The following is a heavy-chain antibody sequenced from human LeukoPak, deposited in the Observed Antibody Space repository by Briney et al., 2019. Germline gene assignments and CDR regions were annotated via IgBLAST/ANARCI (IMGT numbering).Heavy chain of an antibody. V-gene: IGHV1-2*02. CDR2: INPNSGGT. J-gene: IGHJ4*02. CDR1: GYTFTGYY. D-gene: IGHD6-19*01. Sequence: ASVKVSCKASGYTFTGYYMHWVRQAPGQGLEWMGWINPNSGGTNYAQKFQGRVTMTRDTSISTAYMELSRLRSDDTAVYYCAKDRGSGWSLDHWGQGTLVTVSS. CDR3: AKDRGSGWSLDH.